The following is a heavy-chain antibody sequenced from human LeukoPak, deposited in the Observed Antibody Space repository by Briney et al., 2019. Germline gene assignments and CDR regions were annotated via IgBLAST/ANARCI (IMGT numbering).Heavy chain of an antibody. V-gene: IGHV4-39*01. D-gene: IGHD6-19*01. CDR1: GGSISSSSYY. J-gene: IGHJ4*02. Sequence: PSETLSLTCTVSGGSISSSSYYWGWIRQPPGKGLEWIGSIYYSGSTYYNPSLKSRVTISVDTSKNQFSLKLSSVTAADTAVYYCARHEKYSSGWSDWGQGTLVTVSS. CDR2: IYYSGST. CDR3: ARHEKYSSGWSD.